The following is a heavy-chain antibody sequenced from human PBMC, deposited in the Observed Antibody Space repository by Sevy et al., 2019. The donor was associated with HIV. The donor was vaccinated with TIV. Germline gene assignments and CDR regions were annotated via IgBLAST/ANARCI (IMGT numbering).Heavy chain of an antibody. D-gene: IGHD3-9*01. CDR3: ARGSIRYYDILTGGFDP. J-gene: IGHJ5*02. V-gene: IGHV3-30-3*01. CDR2: ISYDGSNK. Sequence: GGSLRLSCAATGFTFSSYAMHWVRQAPGKGLEWVAVISYDGSNKYYPDSVKGRFTISRDNSKNTLYLQMNSLRPEDTAVYYCARGSIRYYDILTGGFDPWGQGTLVTVSP. CDR1: GFTFSSYA.